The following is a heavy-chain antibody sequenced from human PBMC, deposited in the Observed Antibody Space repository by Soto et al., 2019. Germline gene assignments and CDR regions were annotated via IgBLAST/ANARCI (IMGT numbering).Heavy chain of an antibody. V-gene: IGHV3-21*01. CDR1: GFTFSSYS. D-gene: IGHD4-17*01. CDR2: ISSSSSYI. J-gene: IGHJ4*02. Sequence: GESLKISCAASGFTFSSYSMNWVRQAPGKGLEWVSSISSSSSYIYYADSVKGRFTISRDNAKNSLYLQMNSLRAEDTAVYYCARDPSDYGDSDFDYWGQGTLVTVSS. CDR3: ARDPSDYGDSDFDY.